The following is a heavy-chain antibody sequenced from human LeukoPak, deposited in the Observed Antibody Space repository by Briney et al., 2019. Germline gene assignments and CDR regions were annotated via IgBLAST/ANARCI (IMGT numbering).Heavy chain of an antibody. CDR2: ISSSSSYI. D-gene: IGHD4-23*01. CDR1: GFTFSSYS. Sequence: GGSLRLSCAASGFTFSSYSMNRVRQAPGKGLEWVSSISSSSSYIYYADSVKGRFTISRDNAKNSLYLQMNSLRAEDTAVYYCAREPTTVVSFDYWGQGTLVTVSS. V-gene: IGHV3-21*01. J-gene: IGHJ4*02. CDR3: AREPTTVVSFDY.